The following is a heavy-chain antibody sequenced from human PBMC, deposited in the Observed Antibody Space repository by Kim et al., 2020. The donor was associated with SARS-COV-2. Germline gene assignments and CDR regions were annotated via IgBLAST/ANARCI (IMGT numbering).Heavy chain of an antibody. D-gene: IGHD2-21*02. Sequence: SETLSLTCTVSGGSISSSSYYWGWIRQPPGKGLEWIGSIYYSGSTYYNPSLKSRVTISVDTTKNQFSLKLSSVTAADTAAYYCAGLMVTAIHPSPYYGYWGHGTLVTLSP. CDR2: IYYSGST. J-gene: IGHJ4*01. V-gene: IGHV4-39*01. CDR3: AGLMVTAIHPSPYYGY. CDR1: GGSISSSSYY.